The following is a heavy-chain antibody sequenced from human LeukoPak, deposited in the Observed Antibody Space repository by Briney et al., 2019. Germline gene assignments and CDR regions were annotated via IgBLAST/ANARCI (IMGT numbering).Heavy chain of an antibody. J-gene: IGHJ6*03. CDR1: GFTFSSYE. CDR3: ARDRHGYSYGFHRGYSDNNYMDV. Sequence: GGSLRLSCAASGFTFSSYEMNWVRQAPGKGLEWISYISGSGSTIYYADSVKGRFTISRDNDKNSLYLQMNSLRAEDTAVYYCARDRHGYSYGFHRGYSDNNYMDVWGKGTTVTISS. V-gene: IGHV3-48*03. CDR2: ISGSGSTI. D-gene: IGHD5-18*01.